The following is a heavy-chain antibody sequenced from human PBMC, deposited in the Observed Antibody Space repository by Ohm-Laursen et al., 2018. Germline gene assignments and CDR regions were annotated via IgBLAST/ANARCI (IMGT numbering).Heavy chain of an antibody. CDR3: ARDDCSSTSCPDLDY. CDR1: GFTFSTYS. V-gene: IGHV3-21*01. D-gene: IGHD2-2*01. Sequence: SLRLSCAASGFTFSTYSMNWVRQAPGKGLEWVSSISSSSSYIYYADSVKGRFTISRDNAKNSLFLQMNSLRAEGTAVYYCARDDCSSTSCPDLDYWGQGTLVSVSS. J-gene: IGHJ4*02. CDR2: ISSSSSYI.